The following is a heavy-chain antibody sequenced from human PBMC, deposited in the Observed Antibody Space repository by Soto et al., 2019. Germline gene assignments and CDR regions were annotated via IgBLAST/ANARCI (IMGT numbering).Heavy chain of an antibody. CDR2: INAGNGNT. J-gene: IGHJ2*01. D-gene: IGHD2-21*02. CDR3: ARGRASDPNWYFDL. V-gene: IGHV1-3*01. CDR1: GYTFTSYA. Sequence: ASVKVSCKASGYTFTSYAMHWVRQAPGQRLEWMGWINAGNGNTKYSQKFQGRVTITRDTSASTAYMELSSLRSEDTAVYYCARGRASDPNWYFDLWGRGTLVTVS.